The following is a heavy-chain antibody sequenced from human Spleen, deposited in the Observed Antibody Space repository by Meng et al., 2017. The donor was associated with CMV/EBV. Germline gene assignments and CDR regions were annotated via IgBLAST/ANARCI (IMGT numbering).Heavy chain of an antibody. V-gene: IGHV3-21*01. J-gene: IGHJ6*02. CDR3: ARDNGGPNPYYYYGMDV. CDR1: GFTFNDYA. D-gene: IGHD2-8*01. Sequence: GGSLRLSCAASGFTFNDYAMNWVRQAPGKGLEWVSSISSSSDFIYYADSVKGRFTISRDNADHSLYLQMNSLRAEDTAVYYCARDNGGPNPYYYYGMDVWGQGTTVTVSS. CDR2: ISSSSDFI.